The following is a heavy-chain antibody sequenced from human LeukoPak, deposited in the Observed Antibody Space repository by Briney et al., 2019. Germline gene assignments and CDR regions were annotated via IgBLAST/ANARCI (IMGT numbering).Heavy chain of an antibody. D-gene: IGHD2-15*01. CDR1: GFTFSSYA. CDR3: ARDLILADNGGSSAHDY. CDR2: INGSGGRI. V-gene: IGHV3-23*01. Sequence: GGSLRLSCAASGFTFSSYAMSWVRQAPGKGLEWVSAINGSGGRIYYADSVKGRFTISRDNAKNSLFLQMNSLRAEDTAVYYCARDLILADNGGSSAHDYWGQGTLVTVSS. J-gene: IGHJ4*02.